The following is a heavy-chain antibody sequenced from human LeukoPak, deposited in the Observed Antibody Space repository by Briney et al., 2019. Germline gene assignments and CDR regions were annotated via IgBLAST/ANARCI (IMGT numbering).Heavy chain of an antibody. D-gene: IGHD6-13*01. J-gene: IGHJ4*02. V-gene: IGHV4-59*01. CDR2: IYYSGTT. CDR3: ARDGIAAAGFDY. CDR1: GGSIRSYY. Sequence: SETLSLTCTVSGGSIRSYYWSWIRQPPGKGLEWIGYIYYSGTTNYNPSLKSRVTISVDTSKNQVFLRLSSVTAADTAVYYCARDGIAAAGFDYWGQGTLVTVSS.